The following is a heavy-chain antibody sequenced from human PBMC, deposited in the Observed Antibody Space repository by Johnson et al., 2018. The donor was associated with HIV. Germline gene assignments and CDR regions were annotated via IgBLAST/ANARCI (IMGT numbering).Heavy chain of an antibody. CDR3: AKAGQLVAATSAFDI. Sequence: QVQLVESGGGVVQPGRSLRLSCAASGFAFSGYALHWVRQAPGKGLEWVALISYDGTKKYSAGSVKGRFTISRDNSKNTLYLQMNSLRSEDTAVYYCAKAGQLVAATSAFDIWGQGTMVTVSS. V-gene: IGHV3-30*04. CDR2: ISYDGTKK. J-gene: IGHJ3*02. CDR1: GFAFSGYA. D-gene: IGHD2-15*01.